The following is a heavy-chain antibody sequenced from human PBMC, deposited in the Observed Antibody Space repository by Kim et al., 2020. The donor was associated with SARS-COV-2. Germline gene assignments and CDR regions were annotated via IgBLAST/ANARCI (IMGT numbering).Heavy chain of an antibody. CDR1: GGSISSYY. Sequence: SETLSLTCTVSGGSISSYYWSWIRQPPGKGLEWIGYIYYSGSTNYNPSLKSRVTISVDTSKNQFSLKLSSVTAADTAVYYCARADSSSWPRPQNWFDPWGQGTLVTVSS. J-gene: IGHJ5*02. CDR3: ARADSSSWPRPQNWFDP. V-gene: IGHV4-59*01. D-gene: IGHD6-13*01. CDR2: IYYSGST.